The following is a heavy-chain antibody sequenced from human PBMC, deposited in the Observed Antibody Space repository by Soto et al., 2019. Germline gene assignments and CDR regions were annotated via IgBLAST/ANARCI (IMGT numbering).Heavy chain of an antibody. V-gene: IGHV4-39*01. J-gene: IGHJ5*02. Sequence: AETFARTFRVSGGSINSSSYFWGWARQPPGKVLEWIGSIYYSGSTYYNPSLRSRVTRSVDTSKNQFSLKLSAVTAADTAVFYCERHYISGSRKWFYPWGQGTPITF. CDR2: IYYSGST. D-gene: IGHD6-19*01. CDR3: ERHYISGSRKWFYP. CDR1: GGSINSSSYF.